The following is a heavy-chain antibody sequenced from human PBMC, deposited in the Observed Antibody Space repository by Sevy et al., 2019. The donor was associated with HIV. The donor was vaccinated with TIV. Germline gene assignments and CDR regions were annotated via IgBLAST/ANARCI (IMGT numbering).Heavy chain of an antibody. CDR3: ARDGKHDSYYYYYGMDV. CDR1: GFTFSSYW. V-gene: IGHV3-7*01. D-gene: IGHD1-26*01. Sequence: GGSLRLPCAASGFTFSSYWMSWVRQAPGKGLEWVANIKQDGSEKYYVDSVKGRFTISRDNAKNSLYLQMNSLRAEDTAVYYCARDGKHDSYYYYYGMDVWGQGTTVTVSS. J-gene: IGHJ6*02. CDR2: IKQDGSEK.